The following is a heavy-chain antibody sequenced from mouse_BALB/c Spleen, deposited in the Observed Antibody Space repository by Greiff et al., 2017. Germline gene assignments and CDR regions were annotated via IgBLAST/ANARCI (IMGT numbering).Heavy chain of an antibody. J-gene: IGHJ3*01. D-gene: IGHD2-4*01. CDR2: ISSGSSTI. V-gene: IGHV5-17*02. CDR3: ARNYDYDGWFAY. Sequence: EVQGVESGGGLVQPGGSRKLSCAASGFTFSSFGMHWVRQAPEKGLEWVAYISSGSSTIYYADTVKGRFTISRDNPKNTLFLQMTSLRSEDTAMYYCARNYDYDGWFAYWGQGTLVTVSA. CDR1: GFTFSSFG.